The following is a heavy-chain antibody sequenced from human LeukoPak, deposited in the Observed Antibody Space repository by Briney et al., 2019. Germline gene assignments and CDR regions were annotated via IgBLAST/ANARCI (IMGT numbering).Heavy chain of an antibody. Sequence: SQTLSLTCTVSGGSISSGDYYWSWIRQPPGKGLEWIGYIYYSGSTYYNPSLKSRVTISVHTSKNQFSLKLSSVTAADTAVYYCARDTYYYDSSGYYRYYYYGMDVWGQGTTVTVSS. CDR3: ARDTYYYDSSGYYRYYYYGMDV. J-gene: IGHJ6*02. D-gene: IGHD3-22*01. CDR1: GGSISSGDYY. CDR2: IYYSGST. V-gene: IGHV4-30-4*01.